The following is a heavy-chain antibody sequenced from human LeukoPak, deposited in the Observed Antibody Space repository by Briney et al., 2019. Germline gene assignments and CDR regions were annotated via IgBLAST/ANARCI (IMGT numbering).Heavy chain of an antibody. CDR3: ARDSPMLLPDAFGI. CDR1: GFTFSDYY. CDR2: ISSSGSTI. D-gene: IGHD2-15*01. Sequence: SGGSLRLSCAASGFTFSDYYMSWIRQAPEKGLEWVSYISSSGSTIYYADSVKGRFTISRDNAKNSLYLQMNSLRAEDTAVYYCARDSPMLLPDAFGIWGQGTMVTVSS. V-gene: IGHV3-11*01. J-gene: IGHJ3*02.